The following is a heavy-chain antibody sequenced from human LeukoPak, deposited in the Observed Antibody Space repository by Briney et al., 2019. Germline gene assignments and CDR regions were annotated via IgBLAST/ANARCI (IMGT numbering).Heavy chain of an antibody. V-gene: IGHV4-39*07. CDR2: IYYSGST. D-gene: IGHD3-9*01. Sequence: SETLSLTCTVSGGSISSSSYYWGWIRQPPGKGLEWIGSIYYSGSTYYNPSLKSRVTISVDTSKNQFSLKLSSVTAADTAVYYCARAGDILTGYPSSVDYWGQGTLVTVSS. CDR3: ARAGDILTGYPSSVDY. J-gene: IGHJ4*02. CDR1: GGSISSSSYY.